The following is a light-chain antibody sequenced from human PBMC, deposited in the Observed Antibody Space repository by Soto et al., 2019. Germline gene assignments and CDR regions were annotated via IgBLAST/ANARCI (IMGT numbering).Light chain of an antibody. CDR2: EVS. V-gene: IGLV2-14*01. J-gene: IGLJ2*01. CDR1: SSDIGTYNY. CDR3: SSYTSSSTFLL. Sequence: QSVLTQPASMSGSPGQSITISCTGTSSDIGTYNYVSWYQQHPGKVPKLMIYEVSNRASGVSNRFSGSKSGNAASLTISGLQAEDEADYYCSSYTSSSTFLLFGGGTKLTVL.